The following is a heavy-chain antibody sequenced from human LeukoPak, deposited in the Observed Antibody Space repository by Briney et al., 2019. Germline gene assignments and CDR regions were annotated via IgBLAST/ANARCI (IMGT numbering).Heavy chain of an antibody. CDR2: IRYDGSNK. J-gene: IGHJ4*02. CDR1: GFTFNIYG. V-gene: IGHV3-30*02. Sequence: GGSLRLSCAASGFTFNIYGMHWVRQAPGKGLEWVASIRYDGSNKYYADSVKGRFTISRDNSKNTLYLQMNSLRAEDTAVYYCAKEIGATRDYYDSSGYLRIGGFDYWGQGTLVTVSS. D-gene: IGHD3-22*01. CDR3: AKEIGATRDYYDSSGYLRIGGFDY.